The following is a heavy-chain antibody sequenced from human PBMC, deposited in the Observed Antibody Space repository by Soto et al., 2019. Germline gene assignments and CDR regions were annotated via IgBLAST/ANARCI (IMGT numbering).Heavy chain of an antibody. CDR2: IIPIFGTA. J-gene: IGHJ6*02. D-gene: IGHD3-22*01. CDR1: GGTFSSYA. V-gene: IGHV1-69*12. CDR3: ARDMGRITMIGRLDYGMDV. Sequence: QVQLVQSGAEVKKPGSSVKVSCKASGGTFSSYAISWVRQAPGQGLEWMGGIIPIFGTANYAQKFQGRVTITADESTSTAYMELSSLRSEDTAVYYCARDMGRITMIGRLDYGMDVWGQGTTVTVSS.